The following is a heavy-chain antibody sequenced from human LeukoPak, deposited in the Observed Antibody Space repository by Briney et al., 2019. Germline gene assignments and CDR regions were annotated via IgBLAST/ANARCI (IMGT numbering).Heavy chain of an antibody. CDR3: AKDQRGVVGATTGFDY. CDR1: GFTFSSYA. V-gene: IGHV3-9*01. D-gene: IGHD1-26*01. Sequence: GGSLRLSCAASGFTFSSYAMSWVRQAPGKGLEWVSGISWNSGSIGYADSVKGRFTISRDNAKNSLYLQMNSLRAEDTALYYCAKDQRGVVGATTGFDYWGQGTLVTVSS. J-gene: IGHJ4*02. CDR2: ISWNSGSI.